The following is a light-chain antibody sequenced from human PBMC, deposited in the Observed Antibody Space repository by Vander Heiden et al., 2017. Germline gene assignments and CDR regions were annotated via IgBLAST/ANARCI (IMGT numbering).Light chain of an antibody. Sequence: QTVVTQEPSLTVSPGGAGALNCAYRSGAVASGFYATWFPQKHGQAPTSLINSTSNTHSWTPARFSGSLLGSKAALTLSGVQPEDEAEYYCLLFYAGARVFGGGTKLTVL. CDR3: LLFYAGARV. CDR1: SGAVASGFY. J-gene: IGLJ3*02. CDR2: STS. V-gene: IGLV7-43*01.